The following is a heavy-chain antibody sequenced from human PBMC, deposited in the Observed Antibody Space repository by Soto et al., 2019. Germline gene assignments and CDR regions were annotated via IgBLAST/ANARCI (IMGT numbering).Heavy chain of an antibody. CDR2: IWYDGSNK. CDR3: ARDGIWWFTGTLYYYGMEV. Sequence: GGSLRLSCASSVFTFSSYGMHCVRHAPGKWLEWVAVIWYDGSNKYYADSVKGRFTISRDNSKNTLYLQMNSLRAEDTAVYYCARDGIWWFTGTLYYYGMEVWGQGTTVNVSS. D-gene: IGHD2-15*01. CDR1: VFTFSSYG. J-gene: IGHJ6*01. V-gene: IGHV3-33*01.